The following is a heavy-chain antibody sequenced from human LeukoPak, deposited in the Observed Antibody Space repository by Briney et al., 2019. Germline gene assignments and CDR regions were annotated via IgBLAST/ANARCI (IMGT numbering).Heavy chain of an antibody. CDR3: ARDLDSSSSLGYHGMDV. CDR1: GGSISSYY. D-gene: IGHD6-6*01. J-gene: IGHJ6*02. Sequence: SETLSLTCTVSGGSISSYYWSWIRQPPGKGLEWIGYIYYSGSTNYNPSLKSRVTISVDTSKNQFSLKLGSVTAADTAVYYCARDLDSSSSLGYHGMDVWGQGTTVTVSS. V-gene: IGHV4-59*01. CDR2: IYYSGST.